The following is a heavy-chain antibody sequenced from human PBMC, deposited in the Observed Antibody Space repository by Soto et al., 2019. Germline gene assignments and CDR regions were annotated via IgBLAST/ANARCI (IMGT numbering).Heavy chain of an antibody. Sequence: GGSLRLSCAASGFTFSSYGMHWVRQAPGKGLEWVAVISYDGSNKYYADSVKGRFTISRDNSKNTLYLQMNSLRAEDTAVYYCAKGVDTAMVNFDYWGQGTLVTVSS. J-gene: IGHJ4*02. CDR1: GFTFSSYG. V-gene: IGHV3-30*18. CDR3: AKGVDTAMVNFDY. CDR2: ISYDGSNK. D-gene: IGHD5-18*01.